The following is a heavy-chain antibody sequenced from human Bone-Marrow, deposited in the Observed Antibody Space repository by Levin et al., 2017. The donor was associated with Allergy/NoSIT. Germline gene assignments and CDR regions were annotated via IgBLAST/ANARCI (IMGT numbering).Heavy chain of an antibody. Sequence: PGGSLRLSCAASGFTFSSYWMHWVRQAPGKGLVWVSRINSDGSSTSYADSVKGRFTISRDNAKNTLYLQMNSLRAEDTAVYYCARVGPYDILTGYYIGSPGYYMDVWGKGTTVTVSS. D-gene: IGHD3-9*01. CDR2: INSDGSST. CDR1: GFTFSSYW. J-gene: IGHJ6*03. CDR3: ARVGPYDILTGYYIGSPGYYMDV. V-gene: IGHV3-74*01.